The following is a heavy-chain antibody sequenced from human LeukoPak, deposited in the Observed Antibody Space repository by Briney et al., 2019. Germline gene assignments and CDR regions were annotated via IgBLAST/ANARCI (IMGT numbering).Heavy chain of an antibody. Sequence: PGRSLRLSCAASGFTFSSYGIHWVRQSSGKGLEWVGQIDKKDKGYATATAYAASVKGRLTISRDDSINTAYLQMKSLKTEDTALYYCTRDSGTYNWFDPWGQGTLVTVSS. CDR2: IDKKDKGYATAT. D-gene: IGHD1-26*01. V-gene: IGHV3-73*01. J-gene: IGHJ5*02. CDR3: TRDSGTYNWFDP. CDR1: GFTFSSYG.